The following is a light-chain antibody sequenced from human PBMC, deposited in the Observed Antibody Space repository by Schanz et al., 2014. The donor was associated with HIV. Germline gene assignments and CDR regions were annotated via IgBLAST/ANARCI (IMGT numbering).Light chain of an antibody. Sequence: DIQMTQSLSTLSASVGDRVTITCRASQSIHNWLAWFQQKPGKVPQRLIYAASSLQSGVPSRFSGSGSGTEFTLTISSLQPEDFATYYCQQYDIISWTFGLGTKVEI. CDR3: QQYDIISWT. V-gene: IGKV1-5*01. CDR1: QSIHNW. CDR2: AAS. J-gene: IGKJ1*01.